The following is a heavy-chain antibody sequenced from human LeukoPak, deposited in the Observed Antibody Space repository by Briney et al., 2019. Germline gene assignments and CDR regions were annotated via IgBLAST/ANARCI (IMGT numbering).Heavy chain of an antibody. CDR1: GFRFHNFA. CDR3: ARIGAGSSRDY. D-gene: IGHD6-13*01. Sequence: GGSLRLSCAASGFRFHNFAMSWVRRAPGKGLEWISSIRSSGGGLQFADSVKGRFTISRDNSNYTLYLQMTSLRAEDTAVYYCARIGAGSSRDYWGQGTLVTVSS. V-gene: IGHV3-23*01. J-gene: IGHJ4*02. CDR2: IRSSGGGL.